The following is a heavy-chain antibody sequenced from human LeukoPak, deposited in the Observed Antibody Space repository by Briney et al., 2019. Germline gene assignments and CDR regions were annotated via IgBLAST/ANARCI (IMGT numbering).Heavy chain of an antibody. J-gene: IGHJ4*02. Sequence: ASVKVSCKASGYTFTGYYMHWVQQAPGQGLEWMGWINPNSGGTNYAQKFQGRVTMTRDTSISTAYMELSRLRSDDTAVYYCARDFWYGYSSGPFDYWGQGTLVTVSS. D-gene: IGHD6-19*01. CDR1: GYTFTGYY. CDR2: INPNSGGT. V-gene: IGHV1-2*02. CDR3: ARDFWYGYSSGPFDY.